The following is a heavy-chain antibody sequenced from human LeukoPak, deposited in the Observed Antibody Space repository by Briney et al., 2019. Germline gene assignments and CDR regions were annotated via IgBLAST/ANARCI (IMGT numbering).Heavy chain of an antibody. D-gene: IGHD3-10*01. J-gene: IGHJ2*01. CDR1: GFTFSTHS. V-gene: IGHV3-21*01. Sequence: PGGSLRLSCAASGFTFSTHSMNWVRQAPGKGLEWVSSISTGSSYIYYADSLKGRFTISRDNAKNSLYLQMNSLRAEDTAVYYCARENYYTPGSYSYWYFDLWGRGTLVTVSS. CDR2: ISTGSSYI. CDR3: ARENYYTPGSYSYWYFDL.